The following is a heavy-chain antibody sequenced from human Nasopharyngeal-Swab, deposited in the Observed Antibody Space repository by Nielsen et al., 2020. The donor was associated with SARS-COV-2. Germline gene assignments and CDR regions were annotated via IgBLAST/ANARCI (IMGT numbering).Heavy chain of an antibody. CDR2: IYYGGST. CDR1: GGSISSSTYY. V-gene: IGHV4-39*01. D-gene: IGHD6-13*01. J-gene: IGHJ4*02. CDR3: ATLSSSWYEYYFDY. Sequence: SETLSLTCTVSGGSISSSTYYWAWIRQPPGKGLEWIGSIYYGGSTYYNPSLKSRVTISVDTSKNQFSLKLSSVTAADTAVYYCATLSSSWYEYYFDYWGQGTQVTVSS.